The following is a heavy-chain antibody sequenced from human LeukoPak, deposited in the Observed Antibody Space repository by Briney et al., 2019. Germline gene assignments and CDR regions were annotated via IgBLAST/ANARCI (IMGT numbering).Heavy chain of an antibody. D-gene: IGHD5-12*01. J-gene: IGHJ3*02. CDR2: IYPGDSDT. V-gene: IGHV5-51*01. CDR1: GYSFTSYW. CDR3: ARRTSIVARFGAGNAFDI. Sequence: GESLKISCKGSGYSFTSYWIGWVRQMPGKGLEWMGIIYPGDSDTRYSPSFQGQVTISADKSISTAYLQWSSLKASDTAMYYCARRTSIVARFGAGNAFDIWGQGTMVTVSS.